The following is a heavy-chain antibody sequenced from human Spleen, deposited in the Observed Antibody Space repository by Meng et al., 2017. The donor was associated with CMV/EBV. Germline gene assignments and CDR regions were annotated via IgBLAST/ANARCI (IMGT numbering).Heavy chain of an antibody. D-gene: IGHD2-21*01. CDR3: ARQYCDGDCLTGFFDF. V-gene: IGHV4-34*01. J-gene: IGHJ4*02. CDR1: GGSFSGYY. Sequence: GSLSLTCAVYGGSFSGYYWSWIRQPPGKGLQWIANVYYTGSTYYSPSLKSRVTISVDTSKSQFSLNLSSVTAADTALYYCARQYCDGDCLTGFFDFWGQGSLVTVSS. CDR2: VYYTGST.